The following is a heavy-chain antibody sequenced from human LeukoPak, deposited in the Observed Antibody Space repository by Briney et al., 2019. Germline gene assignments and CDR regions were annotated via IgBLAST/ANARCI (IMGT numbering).Heavy chain of an antibody. Sequence: SETLSLTCTVSGGSITSSSYYWGWIRQPPGKGLEWIGCMSYTGGTYYNPSLKSRLTISLHTTKNQFSLRLNSVTAADTAVYYCARHRRYYDILTGYYAGPLDIWGQGTKVTVSS. CDR1: GGSITSSSYY. CDR3: ARHRRYYDILTGYYAGPLDI. CDR2: MSYTGGT. J-gene: IGHJ3*02. V-gene: IGHV4-39*01. D-gene: IGHD3-9*01.